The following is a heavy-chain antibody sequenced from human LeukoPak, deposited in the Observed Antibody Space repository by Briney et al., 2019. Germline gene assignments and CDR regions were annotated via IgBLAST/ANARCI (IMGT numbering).Heavy chain of an antibody. V-gene: IGHV1-3*01. CDR3: ARDKCSGDYCYLFDY. Sequence: ASVKVSCKASGYILTSYVMHWVRQASGQRLEWMGWINAGNGDIKYSQKFQGRVTITRDTSANTAHMELSSLRSEDTAVYYCARDKCSGDYCYLFDYWGQGTLVTVSS. CDR2: INAGNGDI. CDR1: GYILTSYV. D-gene: IGHD2-15*01. J-gene: IGHJ4*02.